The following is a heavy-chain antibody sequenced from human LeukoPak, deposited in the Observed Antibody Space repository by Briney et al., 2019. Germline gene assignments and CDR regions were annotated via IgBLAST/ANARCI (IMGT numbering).Heavy chain of an antibody. CDR1: GYTFTGYY. V-gene: IGHV1-46*01. D-gene: IGHD6-19*01. CDR3: ARESSSGWSRGYYFDY. Sequence: GASVKVSCKASGYTFTGYYMHWVRQAPGQGLEWMGIINPSGGSTSHARKFQGRVTMTRDMSTSTVYMELSSLRSEDTAVYYCARESSSGWSRGYYFDYWGQGTLVTVSS. CDR2: INPSGGST. J-gene: IGHJ4*02.